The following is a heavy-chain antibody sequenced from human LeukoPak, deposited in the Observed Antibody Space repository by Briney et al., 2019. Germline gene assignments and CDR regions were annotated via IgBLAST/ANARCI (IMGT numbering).Heavy chain of an antibody. J-gene: IGHJ4*02. D-gene: IGHD2-2*01. V-gene: IGHV3-23*01. CDR3: AKDIVVVPAATYDY. Sequence: GGSLRLSCAASGFTFSSYVMSWVRQAPGKGLEWVSAISGSGGSTYYADSVKGRFTISRDNSKNTLYLQMNSLRAEDTAVYYCAKDIVVVPAATYDYWGQGTLVTVSS. CDR1: GFTFSSYV. CDR2: ISGSGGST.